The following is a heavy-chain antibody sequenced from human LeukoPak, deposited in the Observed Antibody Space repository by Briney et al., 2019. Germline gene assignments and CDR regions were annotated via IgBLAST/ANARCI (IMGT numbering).Heavy chain of an antibody. J-gene: IGHJ5*02. CDR2: IYYSGST. V-gene: IGHV4-61*05. Sequence: SETLSLTCTVSGDSISSSSYYWGWIRQPPGKGLEWIGYIYYSGSTNYNPSLKSRVTISVDTSKNQFSLKLSSVTAADTAVYYCARGSVEDSYGYDWFDPWGQGTLVTVSS. D-gene: IGHD5-18*01. CDR3: ARGSVEDSYGYDWFDP. CDR1: GDSISSSSYY.